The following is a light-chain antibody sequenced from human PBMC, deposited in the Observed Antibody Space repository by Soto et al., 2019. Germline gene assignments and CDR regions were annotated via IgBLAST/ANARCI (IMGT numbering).Light chain of an antibody. Sequence: TQSPSSLSASVGDRVTITCQASQDISSSFVAWYHHKPGQAPRLLIYGASTRATGVPDRFSGSGSGTDFTLIISRLEPEDFAVYYCQLSGSSPTFGQGTKVDI. CDR3: QLSGSSPT. CDR2: GAS. CDR1: QDISSSF. J-gene: IGKJ1*01. V-gene: IGKV3-20*01.